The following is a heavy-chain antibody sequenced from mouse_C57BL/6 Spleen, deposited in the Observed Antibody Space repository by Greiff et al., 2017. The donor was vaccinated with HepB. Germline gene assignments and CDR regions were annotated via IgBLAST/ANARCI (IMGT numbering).Heavy chain of an antibody. D-gene: IGHD2-5*01. V-gene: IGHV3-6*01. Sequence: EVHLVESGPGLVKPSQSLSLTCSVTGYSITSGYYWNWIRQFPGNKLEWMGYISYDGSNNYNPSLKNRISITRDTSKNQFFLKLNSVTTEDTATYYCATNYYSNYDWYFDVWGTGTTVTVSS. J-gene: IGHJ1*03. CDR1: GYSITSGYY. CDR3: ATNYYSNYDWYFDV. CDR2: ISYDGSN.